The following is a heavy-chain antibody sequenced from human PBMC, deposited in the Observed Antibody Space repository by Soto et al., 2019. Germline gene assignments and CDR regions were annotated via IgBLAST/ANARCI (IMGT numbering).Heavy chain of an antibody. J-gene: IGHJ4*02. CDR3: ARGTFGTFAY. D-gene: IGHD1-7*01. CDR1: GGSISTYY. CDR2: IYYSGST. V-gene: IGHV4-59*01. Sequence: SETLSLTCTVSGGSISTYYWSWIRQPPGKGLEWIGYIYYSGSTNYNPSLKSRVTISVDTSKNQFSLKLTSVTAADTAVYYCARGTFGTFAYWGQGTLVTV.